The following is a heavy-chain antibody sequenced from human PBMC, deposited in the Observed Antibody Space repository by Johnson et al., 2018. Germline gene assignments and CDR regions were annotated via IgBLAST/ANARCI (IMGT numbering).Heavy chain of an antibody. J-gene: IGHJ3*01. CDR3: ARDGWSYYGGAFDV. Sequence: VQLVESGGGLVKPGGSLRLSCVASGFIFSSYTMNWVRQAPGRGLEWVSSITSSSSYIYYVDSVKGRFTVSRDNSKNSLYLEMDSLRADDTAVYFCARDGWSYYGGAFDVWGQGTMVIVSS. CDR2: ITSSSSYI. CDR1: GFIFSSYT. V-gene: IGHV3-21*01. D-gene: IGHD2-21*01.